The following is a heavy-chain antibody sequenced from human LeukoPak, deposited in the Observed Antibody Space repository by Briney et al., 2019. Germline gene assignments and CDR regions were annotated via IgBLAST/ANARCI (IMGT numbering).Heavy chain of an antibody. D-gene: IGHD1-26*01. CDR1: GYTFGSFG. CDR3: ARRGIVGATKRLGYFDY. CDR2: IDTYHADT. V-gene: IGHV1-18*01. J-gene: IGHJ4*02. Sequence: GASVKVSCKTSGYTFGSFGITWVRRAPGQGLEWMGWIDTYHADTKSAQKFQGRLTMTTDTSTSTASLELRSLTSDDTAVYYCARRGIVGATKRLGYFDYWGQGTLVTVSS.